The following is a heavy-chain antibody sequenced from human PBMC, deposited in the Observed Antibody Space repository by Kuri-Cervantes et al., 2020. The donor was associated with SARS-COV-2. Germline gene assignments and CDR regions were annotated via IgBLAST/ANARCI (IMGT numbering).Heavy chain of an antibody. V-gene: IGHV3-30*18. CDR2: ISYDGSNK. CDR1: GFSFKTYA. D-gene: IGHD6-19*01. CDR3: AKDRGGSGWYLDY. J-gene: IGHJ4*02. Sequence: GESLKISCEASGFSFKTYAMSWVRQAPGKGLEWVAVISYDGSNKYYADSVKGRFTISRDNSKNTLYLQMNSLRAEDTAVYYCAKDRGGSGWYLDYWGQGTLVTVSS.